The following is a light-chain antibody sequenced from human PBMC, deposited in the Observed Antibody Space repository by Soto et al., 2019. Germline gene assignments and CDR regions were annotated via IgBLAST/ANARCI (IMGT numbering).Light chain of an antibody. CDR1: QSISSW. CDR2: DAS. J-gene: IGKJ1*01. CDR3: QRLKT. V-gene: IGKV1-5*01. Sequence: DIQMTQSPSTLSASVGDRVTITCRASQSISSWLAWYQQKPGKAPKLLIYDASSLESGVPSRFSGSGSGTEFTLTISSLQPDDFATYYCQRLKTFDQGTKVEIK.